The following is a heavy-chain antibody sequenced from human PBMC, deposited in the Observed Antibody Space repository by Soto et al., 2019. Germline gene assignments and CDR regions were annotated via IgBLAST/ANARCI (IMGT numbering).Heavy chain of an antibody. CDR2: VSASGLNT. D-gene: IGHD6-13*01. CDR1: GFTFSTYA. J-gene: IGHJ6*02. V-gene: IGHV3-23*01. Sequence: LRLSCAASGFTFSTYAMAWVRQAPGKGLEWVSGVSASGLNTDYADPVKGRFYISRDNSKNTVSLHMNSLRAEDTALYYCARKQQLVFDGMDVWGQGTTVTVSS. CDR3: ARKQQLVFDGMDV.